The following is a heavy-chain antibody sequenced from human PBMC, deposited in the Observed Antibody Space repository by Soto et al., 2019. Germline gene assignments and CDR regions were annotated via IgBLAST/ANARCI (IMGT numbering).Heavy chain of an antibody. V-gene: IGHV3-23*01. CDR1: GFTFKESA. CDR2: ISDTGAST. CDR3: AKAREVTLVRISLAQ. Sequence: GGSLTLSCEASGFTFKESAMNWVRQAPGKGLEWVASISDTGASTWYAESVRGRLSISRDNSKNTLYLQMNSLRAEDTAIYYCAKAREVTLVRISLAQWGQGTLVTVSS. J-gene: IGHJ4*02. D-gene: IGHD3-10*01.